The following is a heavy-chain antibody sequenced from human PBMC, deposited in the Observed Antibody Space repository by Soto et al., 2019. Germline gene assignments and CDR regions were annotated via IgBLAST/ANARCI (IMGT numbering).Heavy chain of an antibody. V-gene: IGHV3-33*08. CDR2: IWYDGSNK. CDR1: GFTFSSYG. D-gene: IGHD1-7*01. Sequence: GGSLRLSCAASGFTFSSYGMHWVRQAPGKGLEWVAVIWYDGSNKYYADSVKGRFTISRDNSKNTLYLQMNSLRAEDTAVYYGARDPTSITGTTFAFDIWGQGTMVTVSS. CDR3: ARDPTSITGTTFAFDI. J-gene: IGHJ3*02.